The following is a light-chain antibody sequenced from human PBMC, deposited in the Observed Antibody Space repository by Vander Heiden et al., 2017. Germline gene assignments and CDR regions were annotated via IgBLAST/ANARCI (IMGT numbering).Light chain of an antibody. J-gene: IGKJ1*01. CDR3: QHYSGFSPWT. CDR1: QSVNNW. CDR2: DAS. V-gene: IGKV1-5*01. Sequence: IQMTQSPSTLSASVGDRVTITCRASQSVNNWLAWYQQRPGKVPRLLNYDASKLQNGVPSRFSGSGSGTEFILTIASLQPDDLGTYYCQHYSGFSPWTFGQGTKVEI.